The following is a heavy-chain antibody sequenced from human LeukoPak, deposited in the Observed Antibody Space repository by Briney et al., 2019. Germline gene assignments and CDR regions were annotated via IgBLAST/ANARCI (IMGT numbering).Heavy chain of an antibody. J-gene: IGHJ4*02. V-gene: IGHV4-59*11. CDR1: GGSINSHY. Sequence: SETLSLTCSVSGGSINSHYWSWIRQPPGKRLEWIGDIFNTGNTKYNPSLAIRVTMSVATSRAQFLLRLSPVTAADTAIYYCAGRPDDSTWYGVFDYWSQGTLVTVSS. D-gene: IGHD6-13*01. CDR3: AGRPDDSTWYGVFDY. CDR2: IFNTGNT.